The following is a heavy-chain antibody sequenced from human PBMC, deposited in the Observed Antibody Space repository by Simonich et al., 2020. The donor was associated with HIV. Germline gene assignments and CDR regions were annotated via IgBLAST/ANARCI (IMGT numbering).Heavy chain of an antibody. CDR2: INHSENT. D-gene: IGHD5-12*01. CDR3: ARESPVRDGYDYYYFYYYMDV. Sequence: QVQLQQWGAGLLKPSETLSLTCAVYGGSFSGYSWIWSRQPPGKGREWIGEINHSENTKSNPSLKSRVTISVDTSKNQFSLKLSSVTAADTAVYYCARESPVRDGYDYYYFYYYMDVWGKGTAVTVSS. CDR1: GGSFSGYS. J-gene: IGHJ6*03. V-gene: IGHV4-34*01.